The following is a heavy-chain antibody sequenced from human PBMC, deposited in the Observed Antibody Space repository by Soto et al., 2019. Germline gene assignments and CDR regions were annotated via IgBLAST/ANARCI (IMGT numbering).Heavy chain of an antibody. CDR1: GFTFSNYW. CDR3: ARVFLASNYYYYYAMDV. J-gene: IGHJ6*02. CDR2: INYDGSEK. Sequence: PGGSLRLSCAASGFTFSNYWMNWVRQAPGRGLEWVANINYDGSEKFYVDSVKGRFTISRDNAKNSLYLQMNSLRAEDTAVYYCARVFLASNYYYYYAMDVWGQGTTVTVSS. V-gene: IGHV3-7*03. D-gene: IGHD3-3*01.